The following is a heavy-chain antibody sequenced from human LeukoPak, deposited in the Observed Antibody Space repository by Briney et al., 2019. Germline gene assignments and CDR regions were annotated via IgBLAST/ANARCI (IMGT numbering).Heavy chain of an antibody. J-gene: IGHJ4*02. Sequence: GGSLRLSCAASGFTFSSYWMSWVRQAPGKGPEWVANIKQDGSEKYYVDSVKGRFTISRDNAKNSLYLQMNSLRAEDTAVYYCARWGTSIVATINDYWGQGTLVTVSS. V-gene: IGHV3-7*01. CDR3: ARWGTSIVATINDY. D-gene: IGHD5-12*01. CDR1: GFTFSSYW. CDR2: IKQDGSEK.